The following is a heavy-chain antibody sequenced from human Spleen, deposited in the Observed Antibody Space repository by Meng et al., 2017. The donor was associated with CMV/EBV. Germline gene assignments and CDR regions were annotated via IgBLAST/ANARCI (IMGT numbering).Heavy chain of an antibody. D-gene: IGHD3-3*01. J-gene: IGHJ6*02. V-gene: IGHV1-2*02. CDR3: ARGIPYYDFWSGYYGMDV. CDR1: GYTFTGYY. CDR2: INPNSGGT. Sequence: ASVKVSCKASGYTFTGYYMHWVRQAPGQGLEWMGWINPNSGGTNYAQKFQGRVTMTRDTSISTAYMDLSRLRSDDTAVFYCARGIPYYDFWSGYYGMDVWGQGTTVTVSS.